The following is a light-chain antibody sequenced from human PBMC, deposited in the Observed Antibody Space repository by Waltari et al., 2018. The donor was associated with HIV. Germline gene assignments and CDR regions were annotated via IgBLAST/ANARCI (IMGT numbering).Light chain of an antibody. CDR3: ATWEDSLNGQV. V-gene: IGLV1-44*01. CDR1: TSNLGRNI. J-gene: IGLJ1*01. CDR2: SYD. Sequence: QSVLTQTPYASGTPGQRVTIYCFGTTSNLGRNIVNWYKQSPGTAPKLFIYSYDQRPSGFPDRFSGSKSDYSASLAVSWLRSEDGGDYYCATWEDSLNGQVFGSGTKVTVL.